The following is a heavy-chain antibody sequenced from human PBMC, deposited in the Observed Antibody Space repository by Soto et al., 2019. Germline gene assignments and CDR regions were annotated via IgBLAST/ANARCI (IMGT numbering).Heavy chain of an antibody. CDR3: AREDGDTAMVNWFDP. D-gene: IGHD5-18*01. CDR2: IYYSGST. Sequence: SETLSLTCTVSGGSISSGGYYWSWIRQHPGKGLEWIGYIYYSGSTYYNPSLKSRVTISVDTSKNQFSLKLSSATAADTAVYYCAREDGDTAMVNWFDPWGQGTLVTVSS. J-gene: IGHJ5*02. V-gene: IGHV4-31*03. CDR1: GGSISSGGYY.